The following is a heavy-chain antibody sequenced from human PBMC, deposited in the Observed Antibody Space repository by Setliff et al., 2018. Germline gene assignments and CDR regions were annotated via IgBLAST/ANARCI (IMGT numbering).Heavy chain of an antibody. CDR2: IYDSGSS. J-gene: IGHJ5*02. D-gene: IGHD2-15*01. CDR3: GRGFSRIEGWGNWCDP. CDR1: GGSVSNSGFF. V-gene: IGHV4-39*01. Sequence: SETLSLPCTVSGGSVSNSGFFWGWLRQAPGKGLEWIGNIYDSGSSNYNASLKSRLIITRDTSKNQISLKLTSVTAADTAVYYCGRGFSRIEGWGNWCDPWGQGILVTVS.